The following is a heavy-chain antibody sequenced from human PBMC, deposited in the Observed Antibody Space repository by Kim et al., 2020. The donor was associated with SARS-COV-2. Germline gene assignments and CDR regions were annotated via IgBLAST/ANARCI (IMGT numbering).Heavy chain of an antibody. D-gene: IGHD6-13*01. J-gene: IGHJ4*02. V-gene: IGHV3-21*01. CDR3: ARQGSRSWYFGY. Sequence: ADPVKRRFPISKDNAQTSLYLQMNSLRAEDRAVYYCARQGSRSWYFGYWGQGTLVTVSS.